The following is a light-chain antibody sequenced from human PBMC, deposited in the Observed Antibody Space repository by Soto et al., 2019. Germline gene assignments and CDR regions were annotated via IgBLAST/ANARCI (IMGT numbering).Light chain of an antibody. J-gene: IGLJ2*01. CDR1: SSDVGGYDF. V-gene: IGLV2-14*03. Sequence: QSVLTQPASVSGSPGQSITISCTGTSSDVGGYDFVSWYQQYPGKAPKLMIYDLTNRPSGVSSRFSGSKSGNTASLTISGLQAEDEADYYCSSYKSNRDVLFGGGTKLTVL. CDR2: DLT. CDR3: SSYKSNRDVL.